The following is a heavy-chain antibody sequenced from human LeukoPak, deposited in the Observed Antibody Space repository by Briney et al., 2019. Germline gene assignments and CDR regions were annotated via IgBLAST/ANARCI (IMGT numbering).Heavy chain of an antibody. V-gene: IGHV6-1*01. J-gene: IGHJ4*02. CDR1: GDSVSSNSAA. Sequence: SQTLSLTCATSGDSVSSNSAAWNWIRHSPSRVLEWLGRTYYRSKWYNDYAVSAKSRITINPDTSKNQFSLQLNSVTPEDTAVYYCARSKYSSSYADYWGQGTLVTVSS. D-gene: IGHD6-6*01. CDR2: TYYRSKWYN. CDR3: ARSKYSSSYADY.